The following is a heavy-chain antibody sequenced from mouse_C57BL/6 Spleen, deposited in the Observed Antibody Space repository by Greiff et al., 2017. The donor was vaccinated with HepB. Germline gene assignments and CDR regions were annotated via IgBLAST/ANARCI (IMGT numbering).Heavy chain of an antibody. J-gene: IGHJ2*01. Sequence: VQLQQSGAELVKPGASVKMSCKASGYTFTSYWITWVKQRPGQGLEWIGDIYPGSGSTNYNEKFKSKATLTVDTSSSTAYMQLSSLPSEDSAVYYCARRGIYDGYYYDYWGQGTTLTVSS. D-gene: IGHD2-3*01. CDR1: GYTFTSYW. CDR3: ARRGIYDGYYYDY. CDR2: IYPGSGST. V-gene: IGHV1-55*01.